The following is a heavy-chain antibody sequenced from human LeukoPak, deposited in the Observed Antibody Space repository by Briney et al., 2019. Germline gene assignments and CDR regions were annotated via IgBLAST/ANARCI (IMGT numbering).Heavy chain of an antibody. J-gene: IGHJ4*02. D-gene: IGHD2-8*01. CDR1: GGSFSGYY. CDR2: INHSGST. V-gene: IGHV4-34*01. CDR3: ARFEYCTNGVCDTSVYFDY. Sequence: SETLSLTCAVYGGSFSGYYWSWIRQPPGKGLEWIGEINHSGSTNYKPSLKSRVPISVDPSKNQFSLKLSSVTAADTAVYYCARFEYCTNGVCDTSVYFDYWGQGTLVTVSS.